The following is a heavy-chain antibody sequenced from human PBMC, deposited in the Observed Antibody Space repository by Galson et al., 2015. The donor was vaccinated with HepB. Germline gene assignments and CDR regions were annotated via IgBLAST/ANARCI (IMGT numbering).Heavy chain of an antibody. CDR1: GYTFTSYG. V-gene: IGHV1-18*04. Sequence: SVKVSCKASGYTFTSYGISWVRQAPGQGLEWMGWISAYNGNTNYAQKLQGRVTMTIDTSTSTAYMELRSLRSDDTAVYYCARDEEVFATVTTRGAFDIWDQGTMVTVSS. J-gene: IGHJ3*02. D-gene: IGHD4-17*01. CDR3: ARDEEVFATVTTRGAFDI. CDR2: ISAYNGNT.